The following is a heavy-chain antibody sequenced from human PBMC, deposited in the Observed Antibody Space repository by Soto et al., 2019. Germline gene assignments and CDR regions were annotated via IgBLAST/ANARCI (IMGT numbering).Heavy chain of an antibody. CDR1: GFTLSGSA. Sequence: EVQLVESGGGLVQPGESLKLSCAASGFTLSGSAVHWVRQASGEGLEWVGRIRSKTHSYATEYIASVKGRFTMSRDDSNNTAYLQTHGLKTDDTDVYYCTRSGGSYSFGYWGQGTLVTVSS. V-gene: IGHV3-73*02. J-gene: IGHJ4*02. CDR2: IRSKTHSYAT. CDR3: TRSGGSYSFGY. D-gene: IGHD2-15*01.